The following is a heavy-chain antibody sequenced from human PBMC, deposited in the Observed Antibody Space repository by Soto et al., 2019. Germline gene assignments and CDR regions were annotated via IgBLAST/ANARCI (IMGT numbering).Heavy chain of an antibody. J-gene: IGHJ6*02. D-gene: IGHD4-4*01. V-gene: IGHV3-64D*06. CDR2: ISSNGGST. CDR1: GFTFSSYA. Sequence: GGSLRLSCSASGFTFSSYAMHWVRQAPGKGLEYVSAISSNGGSTYYADSVKGRFTISRDNSKNTLYLQMSSLRAEDTAVYYCVGGYTVTTLDYYYYYGMDVWGQGTTVTVSS. CDR3: VGGYTVTTLDYYYYYGMDV.